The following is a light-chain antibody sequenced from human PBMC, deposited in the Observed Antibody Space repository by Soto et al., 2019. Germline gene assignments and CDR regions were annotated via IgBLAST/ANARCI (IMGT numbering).Light chain of an antibody. J-gene: IGLJ1*01. CDR3: NSYTTSSTYV. CDR2: EVS. Sequence: QSALTQPASVSGSPGQSITISCTGTSSDVGSYNRVSWYQQPPGTAPKLLIYEVSNRPSGVSNRFSGSKSGNTASLTISGLQAEDEADYFCNSYTTSSTYVFGTGIKLTVL. CDR1: SSDVGSYNR. V-gene: IGLV2-14*01.